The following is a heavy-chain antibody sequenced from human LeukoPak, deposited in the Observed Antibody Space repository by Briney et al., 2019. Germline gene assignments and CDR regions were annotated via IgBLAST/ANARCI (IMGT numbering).Heavy chain of an antibody. CDR2: IIPIFGTA. Sequence: RASVKVSCKASGGTFSSYAISWVRQAPGQGLEWMGGIIPIFGTANYAQKFQGRVMITADESTSTAYMELSSLRSEDTAVYYCARDPGITIFGVVPPPPAWFDPWGQGTLVTVSS. J-gene: IGHJ5*02. CDR1: GGTFSSYA. V-gene: IGHV1-69*13. CDR3: ARDPGITIFGVVPPPPAWFDP. D-gene: IGHD3-3*01.